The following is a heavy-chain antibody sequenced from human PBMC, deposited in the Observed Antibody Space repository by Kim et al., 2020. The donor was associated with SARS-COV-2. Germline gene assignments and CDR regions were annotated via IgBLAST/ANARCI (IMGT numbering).Heavy chain of an antibody. CDR3: ARVYIRGVLLTTAYYYGMDV. J-gene: IGHJ6*02. D-gene: IGHD3-10*02. CDR2: INHSGST. CDR1: GGAFSGYY. Sequence: SETLSLTCAVYGGAFSGYYWSWIRQPPGKGLEWIGEINHSGSTNYNPSLKSRVTISVDTSKNQFALKLSSVTAADTAVYYCARVYIRGVLLTTAYYYGMDVWGQGTTVTVSS. V-gene: IGHV4-34*01.